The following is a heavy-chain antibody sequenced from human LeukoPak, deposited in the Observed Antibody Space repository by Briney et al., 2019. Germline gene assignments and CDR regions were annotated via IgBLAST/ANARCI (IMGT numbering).Heavy chain of an antibody. J-gene: IGHJ6*02. Sequence: ESGGSLRLPCAASGFTFSTYAISWVRQAPGKGLEWVSAIGGAGVKTYFADSVKGRFTISRDNSKNTLYLQMNSLRVEDTAVYHCANLDSEYYYYYAMDVWGQGTTVTVSS. CDR3: ANLDSEYYYYYAMDV. V-gene: IGHV3-23*01. CDR2: IGGAGVKT. D-gene: IGHD3-9*01. CDR1: GFTFSTYA.